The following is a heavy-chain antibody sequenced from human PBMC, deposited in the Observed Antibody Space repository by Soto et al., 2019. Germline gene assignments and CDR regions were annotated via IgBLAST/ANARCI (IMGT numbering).Heavy chain of an antibody. J-gene: IGHJ6*02. CDR1: GFTFSDYY. Sequence: GSLRLSCAASGFTFSDYYMSWIRQAPGKGLEWVSYISSSGNTIYYADSVKGRFTISRDNAKNSLYVQMNSLRAEDTAVYYCVRITSTGYGVDVWGQGTTVTVSS. D-gene: IGHD3-16*01. CDR2: ISSSGNTI. V-gene: IGHV3-11*01. CDR3: VRITSTGYGVDV.